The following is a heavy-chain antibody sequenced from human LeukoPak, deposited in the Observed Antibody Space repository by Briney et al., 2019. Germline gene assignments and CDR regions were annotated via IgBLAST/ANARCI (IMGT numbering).Heavy chain of an antibody. CDR3: ATFATVTHLIDY. Sequence: GASVKVSCKASGYTFTSYDINWVRQAPGKGLEWMGGFDPEDGETIYAQKFQGRVTMTEDTSTDTAYMELSSLRSVDTAVYYCATFATVTHLIDYWGQGTLVTVSS. V-gene: IGHV1-24*01. CDR2: FDPEDGET. D-gene: IGHD4-17*01. J-gene: IGHJ4*02. CDR1: GYTFTSYD.